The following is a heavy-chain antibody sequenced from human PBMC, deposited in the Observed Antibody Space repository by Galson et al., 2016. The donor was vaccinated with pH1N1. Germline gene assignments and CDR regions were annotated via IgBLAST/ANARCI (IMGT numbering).Heavy chain of an antibody. CDR1: GYTLTSYD. CDR3: ARGPVDWYFDL. J-gene: IGHJ2*01. Sequence: SVKVSCKASGYTLTSYDINWVRQATGQGLEWMGWMNPNNGNADYAPKFQGRVTLTRNASINTAYMELSSLTSEDTAVYYCARGPVDWYFDLWGRGTPVIVSS. CDR2: MNPNNGNA. V-gene: IGHV1-8*01.